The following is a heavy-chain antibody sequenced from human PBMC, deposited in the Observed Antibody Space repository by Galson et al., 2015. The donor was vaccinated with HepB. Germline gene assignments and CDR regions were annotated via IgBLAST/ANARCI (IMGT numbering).Heavy chain of an antibody. Sequence: SVKVSCKASGYKFTSYYMHWVRQAPGQGLEWMGIINPSGGSTDYAQKFRGRLTMTRDTSTSTVFMDLSSLRSEDTAVYHCARGVLLWDGPDYWGQGTLVTVSS. J-gene: IGHJ4*02. CDR2: INPSGGST. CDR1: GYKFTSYY. D-gene: IGHD3-10*01. CDR3: ARGVLLWDGPDY. V-gene: IGHV1-46*01.